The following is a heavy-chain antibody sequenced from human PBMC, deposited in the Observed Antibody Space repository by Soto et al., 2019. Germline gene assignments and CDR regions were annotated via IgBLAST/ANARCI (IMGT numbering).Heavy chain of an antibody. CDR3: ARENHDYSSLYYYYGMDV. CDR1: GYTFTSYA. D-gene: IGHD4-4*01. CDR2: INAGNGNT. J-gene: IGHJ6*02. V-gene: IGHV1-3*01. Sequence: ASVKVSGKASGYTFTSYAMHWVRQAPGQRLEWMGWINAGNGNTKYSQKFQGRVTITRDTSASTAYMELSSLRSEDTAVYYCARENHDYSSLYYYYGMDVWGQGTTVPVSS.